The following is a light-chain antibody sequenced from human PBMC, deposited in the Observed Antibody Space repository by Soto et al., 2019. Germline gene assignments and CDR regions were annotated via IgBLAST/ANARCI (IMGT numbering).Light chain of an antibody. V-gene: IGKV1-5*01. Sequence: ASVGDRVTITCRASQSISSWLAWYQQKPGKAPKFLIYDASSLESGVPSRFSGSGSGTEFSLTISSLQPDDFATYYRQQYNSYLTFGGGTKV. J-gene: IGKJ4*01. CDR2: DAS. CDR3: QQYNSYLT. CDR1: QSISSW.